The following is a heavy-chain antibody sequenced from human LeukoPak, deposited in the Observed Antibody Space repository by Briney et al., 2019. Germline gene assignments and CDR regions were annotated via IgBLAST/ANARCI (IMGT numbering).Heavy chain of an antibody. V-gene: IGHV4-4*07. CDR2: IYTSGST. CDR1: GGSLSSYY. D-gene: IGHD3-10*01. Sequence: ETLSLACTVSGGSLSSYYWNWIRQPAGKGLEWIGRIYTSGSTNYNPSLKSRVTMSVDTSKNQFSLKLSSVTAADTAVYYCARDHYYGSGSYTWFDPWGQGTLVTVSS. CDR3: ARDHYYGSGSYTWFDP. J-gene: IGHJ5*02.